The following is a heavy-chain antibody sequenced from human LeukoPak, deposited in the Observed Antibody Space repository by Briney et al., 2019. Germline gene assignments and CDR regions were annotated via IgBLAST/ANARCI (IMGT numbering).Heavy chain of an antibody. D-gene: IGHD3-16*02. CDR3: ARVPSEEYYDYVWGSYRLGPYFDY. CDR1: GFTFSSYE. V-gene: IGHV3-48*03. Sequence: GGSLRLSCAASGFTFSSYELNWVRQAPGKGLEGVSYISSSGSTIYYADSVKGRFTISRDNAKNSLYLQMNSLRAEDTAVYYCARVPSEEYYDYVWGSYRLGPYFDYWGQGTLVTVSS. J-gene: IGHJ4*02. CDR2: ISSSGSTI.